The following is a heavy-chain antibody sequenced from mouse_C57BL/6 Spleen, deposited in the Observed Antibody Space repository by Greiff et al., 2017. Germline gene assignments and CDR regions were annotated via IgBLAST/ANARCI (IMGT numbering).Heavy chain of an antibody. J-gene: IGHJ4*01. Sequence: VQLKQSGPELVKPGASVKISCKASGYSFTGYYMHWVKQSSEKSLEWIGEINPSTGGTSYNQKFKGKATLTVDKSSSTAYMQLKSLTSEDSAVYYCARSYDYDAMDYWGQGTSVTVSS. V-gene: IGHV1-43*01. D-gene: IGHD6-5*01. CDR3: ARSYDYDAMDY. CDR1: GYSFTGYY. CDR2: INPSTGGT.